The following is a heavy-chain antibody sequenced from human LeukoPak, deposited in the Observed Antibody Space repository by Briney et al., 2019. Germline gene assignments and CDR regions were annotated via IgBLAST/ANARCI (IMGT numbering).Heavy chain of an antibody. CDR3: AATTIFGVVSDAFDI. J-gene: IGHJ3*02. Sequence: SETLSLTCAVYGGSFSGYYWSWIRQPPGKGLEWIGEINHSGSTNYNPSLKSRVTISVDTSKNQFSLKLSSVTAADTAVYYCAATTIFGVVSDAFDIWGQGTMVTVSS. CDR2: INHSGST. D-gene: IGHD3-3*01. V-gene: IGHV4-34*01. CDR1: GGSFSGYY.